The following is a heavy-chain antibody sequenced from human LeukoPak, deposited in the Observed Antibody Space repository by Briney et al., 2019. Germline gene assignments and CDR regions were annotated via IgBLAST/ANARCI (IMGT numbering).Heavy chain of an antibody. D-gene: IGHD4-23*01. CDR1: GGSISSYY. CDR2: NSGST. V-gene: IGHV4-59*08. J-gene: IGHJ2*01. CDR3: ATTTVVTRYWYFDL. Sequence: PSETLSLTCTVSGGSISSYYWSWIPQPPGKGLEWIGYNSGSTNYNPSLKSRVTISVDTSKNQFSLKLSSVTAADTAVYYCATTTVVTRYWYFDLWGRGTLVTVSS.